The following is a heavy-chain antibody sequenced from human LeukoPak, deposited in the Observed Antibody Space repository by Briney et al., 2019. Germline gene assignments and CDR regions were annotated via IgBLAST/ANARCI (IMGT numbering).Heavy chain of an antibody. CDR1: GYSFTTYW. CDR3: ARTTTLSRAFDS. J-gene: IGHJ5*01. CDR2: IYPDDSDT. Sequence: GESLRISCKGPGYSFTTYWIGWVRKMPGKGLGWMGIIYPDDSDTSYSPSVQGQVTISADKSITTAYLQWSRLKSSDTAFYYCARTTTLSRAFDSWGQGTLVTVSS. D-gene: IGHD1-14*01. V-gene: IGHV5-51*01.